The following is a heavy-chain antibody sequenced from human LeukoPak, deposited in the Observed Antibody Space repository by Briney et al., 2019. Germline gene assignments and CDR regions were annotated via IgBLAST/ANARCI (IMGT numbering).Heavy chain of an antibody. Sequence: ASVKVSCKASGYTFTGYYMHWVRQAPGQGLEWMGWINPNSGGTNYAKKFQGRVTMTRDTSISTAYMELSRLRSDDTAVYYCARGYYDFWSGYLENNWFDPWGQGTLVTVSS. CDR2: INPNSGGT. CDR3: ARGYYDFWSGYLENNWFDP. J-gene: IGHJ5*02. V-gene: IGHV1-2*02. CDR1: GYTFTGYY. D-gene: IGHD3-3*01.